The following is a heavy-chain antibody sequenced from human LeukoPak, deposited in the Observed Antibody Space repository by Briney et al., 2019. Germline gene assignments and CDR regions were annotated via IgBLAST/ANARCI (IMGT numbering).Heavy chain of an antibody. J-gene: IGHJ6*03. CDR2: INHSGST. V-gene: IGHV4-34*01. CDR1: GGSFSGYY. Sequence: SETLSLTCAVYGGSFSGYYWSWIRQPPGKGLEWIGEINHSGSTNYNPSLKSRVTISVDTSKNQFSLKLSSVTAADTAVYYCARGEYGSGSYYYYYYMDVWGKGTTVTVSS. D-gene: IGHD3-10*01. CDR3: ARGEYGSGSYYYYYYMDV.